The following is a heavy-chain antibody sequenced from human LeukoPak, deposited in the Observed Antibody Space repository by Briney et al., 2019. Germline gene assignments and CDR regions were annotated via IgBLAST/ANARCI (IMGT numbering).Heavy chain of an antibody. J-gene: IGHJ3*02. CDR3: ASGDCGGDCYWTRDAFDI. V-gene: IGHV3-21*01. CDR2: ISSSSSYI. CDR1: GFTFSSYS. D-gene: IGHD2-21*01. Sequence: PGGPLRLSCAASGFTFSSYSMNWVRQAPGKGLEWVSSISSSSSYIYYADSVKGRFTISRDNAKNSLYLQMNSLRAEDTAVYYCASGDCGGDCYWTRDAFDIWGQGTMVTVSS.